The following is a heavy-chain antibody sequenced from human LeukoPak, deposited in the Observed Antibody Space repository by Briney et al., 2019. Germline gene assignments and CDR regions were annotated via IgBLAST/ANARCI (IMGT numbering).Heavy chain of an antibody. D-gene: IGHD3-9*01. CDR1: GFTVSSNY. J-gene: IGHJ4*02. V-gene: IGHV3-53*01. CDR3: ASYQILRYFDY. CDR2: IYTGGST. Sequence: PGGSLRLSCAASGFTVSSNYMSWVRQAPGKGLEWVSVIYTGGSTYYADSVKGRFTIPRDNSKNTLYLQMNSLRAEDTAVYYCASYQILRYFDYWGQGTLVTVSS.